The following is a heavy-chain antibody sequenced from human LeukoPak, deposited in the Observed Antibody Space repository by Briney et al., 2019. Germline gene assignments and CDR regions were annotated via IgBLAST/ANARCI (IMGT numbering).Heavy chain of an antibody. V-gene: IGHV4-30-4*01. CDR1: GGSISSGDYY. CDR3: ARDTGDPVNWFDP. J-gene: IGHJ5*02. D-gene: IGHD7-27*01. Sequence: SETLSLTCTVSGGSISSGDYYWSWIRQPPGKGLEWIGYIYYSGSTYYNPSLKSRVTISVDTSKNQFSLKLSSVTAADTAVYYCARDTGDPVNWFDPWGQGTLVTVSP. CDR2: IYYSGST.